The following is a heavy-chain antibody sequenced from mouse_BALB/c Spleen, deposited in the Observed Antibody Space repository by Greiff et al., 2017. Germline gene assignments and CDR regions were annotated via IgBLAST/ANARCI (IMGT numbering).Heavy chain of an antibody. CDR3: ATAYYYGSSSWFAY. Sequence: EVKLMESGGGLVKPGGSLKLSCAASGFTFSSYAMSWVRQSPEKRLEWVAEISSGGSYTYYPDTVTGRFTISRDNAKNTLYLEMSSLRSEDTAMYYCATAYYYGSSSWFAYWGQGTLVTVSA. CDR1: GFTFSSYA. CDR2: ISSGGSYT. V-gene: IGHV5-9-4*01. D-gene: IGHD1-1*01. J-gene: IGHJ3*01.